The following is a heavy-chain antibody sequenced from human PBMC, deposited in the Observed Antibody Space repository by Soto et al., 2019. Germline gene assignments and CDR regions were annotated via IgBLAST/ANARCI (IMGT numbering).Heavy chain of an antibody. J-gene: IGHJ4*02. CDR1: GFTFSSYA. D-gene: IGHD3-22*01. V-gene: IGHV3-23*01. CDR3: AKESYYYDSSPGGY. CDR2: ISGSGGST. Sequence: EVQLLESGGGLVQPGGSLRLSCAASGFTFSSYAMSWDRQAPGKGLEWVSAISGSGGSTDYADSVKGRFTISRDNSKNTLYLQMNSLRAEDTAVYYCAKESYYYDSSPGGYWGQGTLVTVSS.